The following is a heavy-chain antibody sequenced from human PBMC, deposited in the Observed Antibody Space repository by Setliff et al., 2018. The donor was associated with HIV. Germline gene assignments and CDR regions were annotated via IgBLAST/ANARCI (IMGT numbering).Heavy chain of an antibody. CDR1: GFTFSRYT. CDR2: TSYDGDDK. Sequence: PGGSLRLSCAASGFTFSRYTMHWVRQAPGKGLEWVAVTSYDGDDKYYADSVKGRFTISRDNSKNTLYLQMNSLRVEDTAIYYCAKVKGFYCSDDCYTGHWFDSWGRGTLVTVSS. J-gene: IGHJ5*01. V-gene: IGHV3-30*04. CDR3: AKVKGFYCSDDCYTGHWFDS. D-gene: IGHD2-21*02.